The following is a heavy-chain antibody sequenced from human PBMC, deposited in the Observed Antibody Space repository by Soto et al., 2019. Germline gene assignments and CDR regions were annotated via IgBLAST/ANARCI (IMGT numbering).Heavy chain of an antibody. V-gene: IGHV4-59*08. CDR1: GGSISSYY. CDR2: IYYSGST. CDR3: AMNSGYESDADYYYIDV. J-gene: IGHJ6*03. Sequence: SETLSLTCTVSGGSISSYYWSWIRQPPGKGLEWIGYIYYSGSTNYNPSLKSRVTISVDTSKNQFSLKLSSVTAADTAVYYCAMNSGYESDADYYYIDVCGQGSTDTGSS. D-gene: IGHD5-12*01.